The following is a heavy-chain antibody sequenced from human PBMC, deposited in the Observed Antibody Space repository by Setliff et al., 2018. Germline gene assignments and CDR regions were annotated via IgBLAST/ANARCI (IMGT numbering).Heavy chain of an antibody. Sequence: GGSLRLSCAASGFTFGSYWMTWVRQAPEKGLEWVANIHQDGSERHYVDSVKGRFTISRDNAKNSLFLQMNILEVEDTAVYYCARDFLIRGYSYGTDYWGQGTLVTVSS. V-gene: IGHV3-7*01. D-gene: IGHD5-18*01. J-gene: IGHJ4*02. CDR2: IHQDGSER. CDR3: ARDFLIRGYSYGTDY. CDR1: GFTFGSYW.